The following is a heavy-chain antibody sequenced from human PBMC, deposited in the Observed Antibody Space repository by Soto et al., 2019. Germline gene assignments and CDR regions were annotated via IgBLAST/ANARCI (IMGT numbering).Heavy chain of an antibody. CDR2: IYWGADK. J-gene: IGHJ4*02. Sequence: SGPTLVNPTQTLTLTCTFSGFSLRTTGEGVGWIRQTPGKAPEWLALIYWGADKRYSPSLKNRLTISTDTSESQVVLTMTNMDPVDTGTYFCAHRKRTITVATYFDLWGQGTPVTVSS. CDR1: GFSLRTTGEG. CDR3: AHRKRTITVATYFDL. D-gene: IGHD6-19*01. V-gene: IGHV2-5*02.